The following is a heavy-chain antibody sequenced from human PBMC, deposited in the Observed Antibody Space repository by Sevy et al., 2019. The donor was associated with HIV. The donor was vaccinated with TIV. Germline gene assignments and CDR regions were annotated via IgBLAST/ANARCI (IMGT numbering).Heavy chain of an antibody. V-gene: IGHV1-18*01. Sequence: ASVKVSCKASGYTFTSYGISWVRQAPGQGLEWMGWISAYNGNTNYAQKLQGRVTMTTDTSTSTAYMELRSLRSDDTAVYYCASAPPNYYDSSGSLSYWGQRTLVTVSS. J-gene: IGHJ4*02. CDR3: ASAPPNYYDSSGSLSY. CDR1: GYTFTSYG. CDR2: ISAYNGNT. D-gene: IGHD3-22*01.